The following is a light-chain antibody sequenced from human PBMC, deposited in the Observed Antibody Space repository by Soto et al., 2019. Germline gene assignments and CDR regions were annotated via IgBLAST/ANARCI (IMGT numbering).Light chain of an antibody. Sequence: DLQMTQSPSSVSASVGDRVTITCRASQDINSWLTWYQQKPGKAPKVLIYIASRLQPGVPSRFSGRGSGTVFSLTISNLQPEDFATYFCQQSKSFPLTFGGGTKVEIK. CDR2: IAS. V-gene: IGKV1-12*01. CDR3: QQSKSFPLT. CDR1: QDINSW. J-gene: IGKJ4*01.